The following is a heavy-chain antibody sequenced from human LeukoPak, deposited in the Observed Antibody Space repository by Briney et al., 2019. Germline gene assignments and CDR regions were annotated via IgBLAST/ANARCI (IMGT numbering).Heavy chain of an antibody. CDR2: VNPSGGST. CDR3: ARENVYSFDC. Sequence: ASVKVSCKASGYIFTSYYVHWVRQAPGQGLEWMGKVNPSGGSTSYALRFQGRVSMTRDVSTSTVYMDLSSLRSEDTAVYYCARENVYSFDCWGQGTLVTVSS. J-gene: IGHJ4*02. D-gene: IGHD5/OR15-5a*01. V-gene: IGHV1-46*01. CDR1: GYIFTSYY.